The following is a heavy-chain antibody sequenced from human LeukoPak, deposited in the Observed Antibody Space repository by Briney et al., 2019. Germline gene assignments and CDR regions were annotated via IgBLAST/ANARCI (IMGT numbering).Heavy chain of an antibody. CDR1: GFTFSSYA. D-gene: IGHD3-10*01. J-gene: IGHJ5*02. CDR2: ISGSGGST. CDR3: AGELLWFGEFRNWFDP. V-gene: IGHV3-23*01. Sequence: GGSLRLSCAASGFTFSSYAMSWVRQAPGKGLEWVSAISGSGGSTYYADSVKGRFTISRDNSKNTLYLQMNSLRAEDTAVYYCAGELLWFGEFRNWFDPWGQGTLVTVSS.